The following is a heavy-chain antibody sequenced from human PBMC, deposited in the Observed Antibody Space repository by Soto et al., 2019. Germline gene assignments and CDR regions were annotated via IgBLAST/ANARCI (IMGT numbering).Heavy chain of an antibody. V-gene: IGHV1-69*01. Sequence: QVQLVQSGAEVKKPGSSVKVSCKASGGTFSSYAISWVRQAPGQGLEWMGGIIPIFGTANYAQKFQGRVTSTTDESTSTAYMALSSLRSEDTAVYYCARGDGGSGSPLGYFQHWGQGTLVTVSS. J-gene: IGHJ1*01. CDR3: ARGDGGSGSPLGYFQH. D-gene: IGHD3-22*01. CDR1: GGTFSSYA. CDR2: IIPIFGTA.